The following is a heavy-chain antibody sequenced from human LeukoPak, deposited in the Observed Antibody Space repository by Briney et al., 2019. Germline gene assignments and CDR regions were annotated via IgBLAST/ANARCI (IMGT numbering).Heavy chain of an antibody. CDR1: GYSFTSYW. Sequence: GESLKISCKGSGYSFTSYWIGWVRQMPGKGLEWMGIIYPGDSDTRYSPSFQGQVTISADKSISTAYLQWSSLKASDTAMYYSARLWVPGGSYYYDYFDYWGQGTLVTVSS. D-gene: IGHD1-26*01. J-gene: IGHJ4*02. CDR3: ARLWVPGGSYYYDYFDY. CDR2: IYPGDSDT. V-gene: IGHV5-51*01.